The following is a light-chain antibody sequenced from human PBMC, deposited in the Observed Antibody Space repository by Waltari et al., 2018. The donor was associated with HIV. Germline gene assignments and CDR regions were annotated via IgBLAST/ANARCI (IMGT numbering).Light chain of an antibody. CDR3: SSYTTSSTMI. CDR2: DVS. J-gene: IGLJ2*01. CDR1: TSDVGGYNY. Sequence: QSALTQPASVSGSPGQSITLSCPGTTSDVGGYNYVPWYQQHPGKAPKLMIYDVSNLPSGVSPRFSGSKSDNTASLTISGLQAEDEADYFCSSYTTSSTMIFGGGTKLTVL. V-gene: IGLV2-14*03.